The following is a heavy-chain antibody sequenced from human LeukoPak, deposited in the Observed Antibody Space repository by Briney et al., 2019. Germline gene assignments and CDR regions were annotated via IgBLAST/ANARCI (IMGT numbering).Heavy chain of an antibody. CDR1: GFTFSSYG. Sequence: GGSLRLSCAASGFTFSSYGMSWVRQAPGKGLEWVAFIRYDGSNKYYADSVKGRFTISRDNSKNTLYLQMKSLRAEDTAVYYCAKGGGYEAQYYYYYLDVWGKGTTVTISS. CDR3: AKGGGYEAQYYYYYLDV. D-gene: IGHD5-12*01. V-gene: IGHV3-30*02. CDR2: IRYDGSNK. J-gene: IGHJ6*03.